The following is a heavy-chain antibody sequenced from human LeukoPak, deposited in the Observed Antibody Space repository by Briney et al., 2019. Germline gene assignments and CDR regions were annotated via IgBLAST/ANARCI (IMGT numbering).Heavy chain of an antibody. CDR1: GGSISSYY. J-gene: IGHJ6*03. D-gene: IGHD4-11*01. V-gene: IGHV4-59*01. CDR2: IYYSGST. Sequence: SETQSLTCTVSGGSISSYYWSWIRQPPGKGLEWIGYIYYSGSTNYNPSLKSRVTISVDTSKNQFSLKLSSVTAADTAVYYCARQGMTTVTWWGPPYYYYMDVWGKGTTVTVSS. CDR3: ARQGMTTVTWWGPPYYYYMDV.